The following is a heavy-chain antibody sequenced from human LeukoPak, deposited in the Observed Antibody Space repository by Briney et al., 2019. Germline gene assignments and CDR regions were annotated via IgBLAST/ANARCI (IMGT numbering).Heavy chain of an antibody. J-gene: IGHJ4*02. D-gene: IGHD3-3*01. CDR2: IYYSGST. Sequence: PSGTLSLTCTVSGGSISSSSYYWGWIRQPPGKGLEWIGSIYYSGSTYYNPSLKSRVTISVDMSKNQFSLKLSSVTAADTAVYYCARVFRSLTIFGVVIKGPNTYYFDYWGQGTLVTVSS. V-gene: IGHV4-39*07. CDR1: GGSISSSSYY. CDR3: ARVFRSLTIFGVVIKGPNTYYFDY.